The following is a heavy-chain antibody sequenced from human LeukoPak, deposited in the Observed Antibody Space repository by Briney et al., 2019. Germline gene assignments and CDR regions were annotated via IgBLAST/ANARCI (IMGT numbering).Heavy chain of an antibody. J-gene: IGHJ4*02. CDR1: GGSITSTNW. V-gene: IGHV4-4*02. Sequence: KPSGTLSLTCAVSGGSITSTNWWSWVRQPPGKGLEWIGAIYHSGSTNYNSSLKSRVTISVDKSKNQFSLKLSYVTAADTAVYYCARNGGNSDVDDWGQGTLVTVSS. CDR3: ARNGGNSDVDD. D-gene: IGHD4-23*01. CDR2: IYHSGST.